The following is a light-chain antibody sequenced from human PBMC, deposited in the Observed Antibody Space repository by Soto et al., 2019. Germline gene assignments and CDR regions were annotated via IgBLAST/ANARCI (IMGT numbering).Light chain of an antibody. CDR3: QQYGRSPAT. CDR1: QSVSSNY. J-gene: IGKJ1*01. CDR2: GAS. V-gene: IGKV3-20*01. Sequence: EIVLTQSPGTLSLSQGERATLSCRASQSVSSNYLAWYQQKPGQAPRLLIFGASSRASGIPDRFSGSGSGTDFTLTIGRLEPEDFAVYYCQQYGRSPATFGQGTKVDIK.